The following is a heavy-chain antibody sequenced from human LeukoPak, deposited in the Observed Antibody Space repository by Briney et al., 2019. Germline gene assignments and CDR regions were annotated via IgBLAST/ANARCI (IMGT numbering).Heavy chain of an antibody. J-gene: IGHJ4*02. CDR3: ARVKGQQLILFDY. D-gene: IGHD6-13*01. Sequence: PGGSLRLSCAASGFTFSSYAMHWVRQAPGKGLEWVAVISYDGSNKYYADSVKGRFTISRDNSKNTLYLQMNSLRAEDTAVYYCARVKGQQLILFDYWGQGTLVTVTS. CDR2: ISYDGSNK. CDR1: GFTFSSYA. V-gene: IGHV3-30-3*01.